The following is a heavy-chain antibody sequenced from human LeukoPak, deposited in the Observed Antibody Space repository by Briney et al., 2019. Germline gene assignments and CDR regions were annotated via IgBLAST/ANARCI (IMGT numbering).Heavy chain of an antibody. J-gene: IGHJ4*02. CDR3: ARDIGRSYDRSGYKGLGY. D-gene: IGHD3-22*01. CDR2: IYTSGST. CDR1: GGSISSYY. Sequence: KTSETLSLTCTVSGGSISSYYWSWIRQPAGKGLEWMGRIYTSGSTNYNPSLKSRVTMSVDTSKNQFSLKLSSVTAADTAVYYCARDIGRSYDRSGYKGLGYWGQGTLVTVSS. V-gene: IGHV4-4*07.